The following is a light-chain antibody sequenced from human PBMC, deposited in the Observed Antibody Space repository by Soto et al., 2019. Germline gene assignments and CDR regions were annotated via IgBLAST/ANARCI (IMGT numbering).Light chain of an antibody. CDR3: QQSYSSSWT. CDR2: RTS. J-gene: IGKJ1*01. Sequence: DIQLTQSPSSLSASVGDRVTISCRASQSISNSLNWYQKKPGKAPNLLIFRTSGVHSGVTSRFSVSGSVTDFILTIRSLQREDVATYYCQQSYSSSWTFGQGTNVEI. V-gene: IGKV1-39*01. CDR1: QSISNS.